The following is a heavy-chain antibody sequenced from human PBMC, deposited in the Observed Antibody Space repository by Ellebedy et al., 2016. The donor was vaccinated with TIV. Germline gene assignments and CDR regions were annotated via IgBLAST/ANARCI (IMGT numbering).Heavy chain of an antibody. V-gene: IGHV3-30*01. J-gene: IGHJ3*01. CDR3: ARDPSGGVDAFDL. CDR1: GFTFSSYT. Sequence: PGGSLRLSCAASGFTFSSYTMHWVRQAPGKGLEWVAVISYDGRSKFYADSVKGRFTISRDKSKNTLYLQMNSLRVDETAIYFCARDPSGGVDAFDLWGQGTMVTVSS. D-gene: IGHD3-10*01. CDR2: ISYDGRSK.